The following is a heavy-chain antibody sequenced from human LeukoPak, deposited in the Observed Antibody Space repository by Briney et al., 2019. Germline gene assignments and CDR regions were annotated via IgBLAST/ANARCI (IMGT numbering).Heavy chain of an antibody. CDR2: IYYSGST. CDR3: ARGGYYDSSGYSLDAFDI. V-gene: IGHV4-59*01. D-gene: IGHD3-22*01. Sequence: PSETLSLTCTVSGGSISSYYWSWIRQPPGKGLEWIGYIYYSGSTKYNPSLKSRVTISLDTSKNQFPLKLSSVTAADTAAYYCARGGYYDSSGYSLDAFDIWGQGTMVTVSS. J-gene: IGHJ3*02. CDR1: GGSISSYY.